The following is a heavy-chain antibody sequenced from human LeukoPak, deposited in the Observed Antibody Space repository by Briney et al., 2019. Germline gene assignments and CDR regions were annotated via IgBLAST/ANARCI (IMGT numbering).Heavy chain of an antibody. CDR1: GFTFSSYS. J-gene: IGHJ4*02. V-gene: IGHV3-21*01. Sequence: GGSLRLSCAASGFTFSSYSMNWVRQAPGKGLEWVSSISSSSSYIYYADSVKGRFTISRDNAKNSLYLQMNSLRAEDTAVYYCARDIRLSLGSNYYLDYWGQGTLVTVSS. CDR2: ISSSSSYI. CDR3: ARDIRLSLGSNYYLDY. D-gene: IGHD3-10*01.